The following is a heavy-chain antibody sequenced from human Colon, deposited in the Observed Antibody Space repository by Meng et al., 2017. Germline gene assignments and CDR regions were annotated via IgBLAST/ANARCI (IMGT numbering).Heavy chain of an antibody. D-gene: IGHD2-21*02. CDR1: DGSITGYF. Sequence: QVRRQGSGPGLVKPAGTLSLICTVSDGSITGYFWSWIRQPAGKGLEWIGRIYSSGHTDYNPSLKSRVTLSVDKSKSQLSLSLTSVTAADAAVYYCARGARGHPKMTATYGWFDPWGQGTLVTVSS. V-gene: IGHV4-4*07. CDR3: ARGARGHPKMTATYGWFDP. CDR2: IYSSGHT. J-gene: IGHJ5*02.